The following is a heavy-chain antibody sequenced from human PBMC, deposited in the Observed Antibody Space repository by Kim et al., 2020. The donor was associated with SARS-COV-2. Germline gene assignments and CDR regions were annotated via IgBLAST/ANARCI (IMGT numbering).Heavy chain of an antibody. CDR1: GFTFSSYA. J-gene: IGHJ4*02. V-gene: IGHV3-23*01. CDR2: ISGSGGST. D-gene: IGHD5-12*01. Sequence: GGSLRLSCAASGFTFSSYAMSWVRQAPGKGLEWVSAISGSGGSTYYADSVKGRFTISRDNSKNTLYLQMNSLRAEDTAVYYCAKDPGGGYDFFWVSRGPRGDDYWGQGTLVTVSS. CDR3: AKDPGGGYDFFWVSRGPRGDDY.